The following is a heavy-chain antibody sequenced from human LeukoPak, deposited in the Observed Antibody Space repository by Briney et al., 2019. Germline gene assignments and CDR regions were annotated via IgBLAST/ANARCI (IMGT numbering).Heavy chain of an antibody. D-gene: IGHD2-21*02. CDR1: GYTLTELS. J-gene: IGHJ5*02. V-gene: IGHV1-24*01. CDR3: ATVNSQVPVVTAPGWFDP. CDR2: FDPEDGET. Sequence: ASVKVSCKVSGYTLTELSMHWVRQAPGKGLEWMGGFDPEDGETIYAQKFQGRVTMTEDTSTDTAYMELSSLRSEDTAVYYCATVNSQVPVVTAPGWFDPWGQGTLVTVSS.